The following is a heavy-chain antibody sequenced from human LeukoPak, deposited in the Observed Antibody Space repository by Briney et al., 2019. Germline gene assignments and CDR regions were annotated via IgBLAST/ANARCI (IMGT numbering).Heavy chain of an antibody. Sequence: PRGSLRLSCAASGFASSTYERNCVCEGPGEGLEWVSYISSSGSTIYYADSVKGRFTISRDNAKNSLYLQMNSLRAEDTAVYYCARVGAYAAVNCWGQGTLVTVSS. CDR1: GFASSTYE. V-gene: IGHV3-48*03. CDR2: ISSSGSTI. CDR3: ARVGAYAAVNC. J-gene: IGHJ4*02. D-gene: IGHD3-16*01.